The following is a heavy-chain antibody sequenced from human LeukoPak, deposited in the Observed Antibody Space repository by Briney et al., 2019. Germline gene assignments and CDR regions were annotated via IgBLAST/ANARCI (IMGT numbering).Heavy chain of an antibody. CDR1: GFTFSSYA. CDR3: AKEEYSSSWYEYYYYYYGMDV. Sequence: GGSLRLSCAASGFTFSSYAMSWVRQAPGKGLEWVSAISGSGGSTYYADSVKGRFTISRDNSKNTLYLQMNSLRAEDTAVYYCAKEEYSSSWYEYYYYYYGMDVWGQGTTVTVSS. D-gene: IGHD6-13*01. J-gene: IGHJ6*02. CDR2: ISGSGGST. V-gene: IGHV3-23*01.